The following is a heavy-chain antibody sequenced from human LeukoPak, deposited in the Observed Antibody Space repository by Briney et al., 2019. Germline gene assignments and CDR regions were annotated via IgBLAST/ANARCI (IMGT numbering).Heavy chain of an antibody. CDR1: GFTFSSYA. J-gene: IGHJ4*02. D-gene: IGHD6-13*01. CDR3: AKAESSSWTYYFDY. CDR2: ISAGGGST. V-gene: IGHV3-23*01. Sequence: GGSLRPSCAASGFTFSSYAMSWVRQAPGKGLEWVSVISAGGGSTHYANSVKGRFTISRDNSKNMLYLQMNSLRAEDTAVYYCAKAESSSWTYYFDYWGQGTLVTVSS.